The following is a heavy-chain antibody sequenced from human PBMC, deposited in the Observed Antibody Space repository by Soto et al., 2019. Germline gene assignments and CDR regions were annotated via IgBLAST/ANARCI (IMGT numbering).Heavy chain of an antibody. D-gene: IGHD4-17*01. CDR2: ISAYNGNT. Sequence: GASVKVSCKASGYTFTSYGISWVRQAPGQGLEWMGWISAYNGNTNYAQKLQGRVTMTTDTSTSTAYMELRSLRSDDTAVYYCARLKVPTVTTYYYYMGVWGKGTTVTVSS. V-gene: IGHV1-18*01. CDR3: ARLKVPTVTTYYYYMGV. J-gene: IGHJ6*03. CDR1: GYTFTSYG.